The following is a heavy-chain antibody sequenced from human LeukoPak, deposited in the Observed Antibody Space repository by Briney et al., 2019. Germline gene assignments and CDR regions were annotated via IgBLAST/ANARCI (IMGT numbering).Heavy chain of an antibody. D-gene: IGHD6-6*01. Sequence: ASVKVSCKVSGYTLTELSMHWVRQAPGKGLEWMGGFDPEDGETIYAQKFQGRVTMTEDTSTDTAYMELSSLRSEDTAVYYCATLRVLALAARQNYYYMDVWGKGTTVTVSS. V-gene: IGHV1-24*01. CDR2: FDPEDGET. J-gene: IGHJ6*03. CDR1: GYTLTELS. CDR3: ATLRVLALAARQNYYYMDV.